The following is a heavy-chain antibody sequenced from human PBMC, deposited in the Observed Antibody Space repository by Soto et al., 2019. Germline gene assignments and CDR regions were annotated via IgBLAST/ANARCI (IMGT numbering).Heavy chain of an antibody. D-gene: IGHD4-17*01. CDR3: AKGGGTVTTLRFEY. CDR2: ISYDGSNK. V-gene: IGHV3-30*18. J-gene: IGHJ4*02. Sequence: QVQLVESGGGVVQPGRSLRLSCAASGFTFSSYGMHWVRQAPGKGLEWVAVISYDGSNKYYADSVKGLFTISRDNSKNTLYLQMNSLRAEDTAVYYCAKGGGTVTTLRFEYWGQGTLVTVSS. CDR1: GFTFSSYG.